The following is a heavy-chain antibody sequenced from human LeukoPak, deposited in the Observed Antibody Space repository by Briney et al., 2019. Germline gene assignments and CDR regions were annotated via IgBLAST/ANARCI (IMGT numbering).Heavy chain of an antibody. CDR2: IKSDGST. CDR3: ARAPAEIGGYYPEYFRH. J-gene: IGHJ1*01. Sequence: GGSLRLSCAASGFTFSRYWMHWVRQAPGKGLVWVSRIKSDGSTNYADSVKGRFTISKDNAKNTVSLQMNSLRAEDTGVYYCARAPAEIGGYYPEYFRHWGQGTLVTVSS. CDR1: GFTFSRYW. D-gene: IGHD3-22*01. V-gene: IGHV3-74*01.